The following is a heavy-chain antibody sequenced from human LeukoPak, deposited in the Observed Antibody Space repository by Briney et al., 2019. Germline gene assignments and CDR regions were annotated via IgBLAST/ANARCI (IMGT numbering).Heavy chain of an antibody. CDR2: VWYDGSNK. Sequence: GGSLRLSCEASGFTFTGNGMHWVRQAPGKGLEWVAIVWYDGSNKYYADSVRGRFTISRDNSKNTLHLHMNSLRAEDTAVYWCARDNGAARYNYRMDVWGQGTTVTVSS. CDR3: ARDNGAARYNYRMDV. V-gene: IGHV3-33*01. CDR1: GFTFTGNG. J-gene: IGHJ6*02. D-gene: IGHD1-14*01.